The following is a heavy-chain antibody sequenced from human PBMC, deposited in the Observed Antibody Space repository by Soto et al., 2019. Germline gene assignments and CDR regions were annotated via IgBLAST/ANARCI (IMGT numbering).Heavy chain of an antibody. CDR3: ARKDKSGYFNWFDP. V-gene: IGHV5-51*01. Sequence: VESLKISCRTSGYKFTSSWIAWVRQKPGKCLEWMGIIFPSDSDTRYSPSFQGQATISADRSTSTVFLQCASLKASDTAVYFCARKDKSGYFNWFDPWGEGTLVTVSS. CDR1: GYKFTSSW. CDR2: IFPSDSDT. D-gene: IGHD3-22*01. J-gene: IGHJ5*02.